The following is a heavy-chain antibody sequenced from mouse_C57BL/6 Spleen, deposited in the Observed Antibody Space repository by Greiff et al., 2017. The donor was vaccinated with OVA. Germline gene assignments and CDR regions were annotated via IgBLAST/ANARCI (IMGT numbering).Heavy chain of an antibody. CDR2: IDPSDSYT. V-gene: IGHV1-50*01. D-gene: IGHD2-4*01. CDR3: ARYYYDYLYAMDY. J-gene: IGHJ4*01. Sequence: QVQLQQPGAELVKPGASVKLSCKASGYTFTSYWMQWVKQRPGQGLEWIGEIDPSDSYTNYNQKFKGKATLTLDTSSSTAYMQLSSLTSEDSAVYYCARYYYDYLYAMDYWGQGTSVTVSS. CDR1: GYTFTSYW.